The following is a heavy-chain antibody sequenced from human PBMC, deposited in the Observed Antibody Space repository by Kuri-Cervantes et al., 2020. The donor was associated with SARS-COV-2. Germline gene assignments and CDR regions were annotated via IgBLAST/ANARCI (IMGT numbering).Heavy chain of an antibody. D-gene: IGHD3-9*01. CDR3: ARTLRYFDWLANFDY. V-gene: IGHV3-48*04. J-gene: IGHJ4*02. Sequence: GESLKISCAASGFTFSSYAMHWVRQAPGKGLEWVSYISSSGSTIYYADSVKGRFTISRDNAKNSLYLQMNSLRAEDTAVHYCARTLRYFDWLANFDYWGQGTLVTVSS. CDR1: GFTFSSYA. CDR2: ISSSGSTI.